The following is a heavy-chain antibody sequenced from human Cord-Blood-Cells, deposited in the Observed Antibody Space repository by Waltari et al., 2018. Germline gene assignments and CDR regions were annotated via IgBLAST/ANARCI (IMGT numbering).Heavy chain of an antibody. J-gene: IGHJ3*02. CDR2: IKQDGSEK. D-gene: IGHD2-21*01. V-gene: IGHV3-7*01. CDR1: GFTFSSYW. Sequence: EVQLVESGGGLVQPGGSLRLSCAASGFTFSSYWMSWVRQAPRKGLEWVANIKQDGSEKYYVDSVKGRFTISRDNAKNSLYLQMNSLRAEDTAVYYCARANCGGDCYHDAFDIWGQGTMVTVSS. CDR3: ARANCGGDCYHDAFDI.